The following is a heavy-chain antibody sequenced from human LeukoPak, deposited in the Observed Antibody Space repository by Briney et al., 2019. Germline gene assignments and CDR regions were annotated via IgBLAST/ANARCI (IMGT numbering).Heavy chain of an antibody. CDR1: GSTFSSYA. J-gene: IGHJ5*02. D-gene: IGHD3-3*01. CDR3: AKAGPRSYYDFWSGYYHNWFDP. CDR2: ISGSGGST. Sequence: GGSLRLSCAASGSTFSSYAMSWVRQAPGKGLEWVSAISGSGGSTYYADSVKGRFTISRDNSKNTLYLQMNSLRAEDTAVYYCAKAGPRSYYDFWSGYYHNWFDPWGQGTLVTVSS. V-gene: IGHV3-23*01.